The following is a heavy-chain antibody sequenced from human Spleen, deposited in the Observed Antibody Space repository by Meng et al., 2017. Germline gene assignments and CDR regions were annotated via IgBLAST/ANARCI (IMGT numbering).Heavy chain of an antibody. D-gene: IGHD2-2*01. J-gene: IGHJ5*02. V-gene: IGHV4-39*07. CDR1: GGSISSSSYY. Sequence: GSLRLSCTVSGGSISSSSYYWGWIRQPPGKGLEWIGSIYYSGSTYYNPSLKSRVTISVDTSKNQFSLKLSSVTAADTAVYYCARGSTSGDWFDPWGQGTLVTVSS. CDR2: IYYSGST. CDR3: ARGSTSGDWFDP.